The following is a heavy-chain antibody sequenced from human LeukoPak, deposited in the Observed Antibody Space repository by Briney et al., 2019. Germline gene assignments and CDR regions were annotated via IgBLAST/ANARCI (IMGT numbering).Heavy chain of an antibody. CDR3: AKAGAVVVVAAKFFDY. CDR2: ISGSGGST. CDR1: GFTFSSDA. D-gene: IGHD2-15*01. Sequence: PGGCLRLSCAASGFTFSSDAMSWVRQAPGKGLEWVSAISGSGGSTYYADSVKGRFTISRDNSKNTLYLEMNSLRAEDTAVYYCAKAGAVVVVAAKFFDYWGQGTLVTVSS. V-gene: IGHV3-23*01. J-gene: IGHJ4*02.